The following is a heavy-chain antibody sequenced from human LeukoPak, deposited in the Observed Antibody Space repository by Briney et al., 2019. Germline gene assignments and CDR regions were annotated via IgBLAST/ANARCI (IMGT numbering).Heavy chain of an antibody. J-gene: IGHJ4*02. Sequence: GGSLRLSCAASEFSVGSNYMTWVRQAPGKGLEWVSLIYSGGSTYYAVSVKGRFTISRDNSKNTLYLQMNSLRAEDTAVYYCAKDPGVTTVSYFDYWGQGTLVTVSS. CDR2: IYSGGST. CDR1: EFSVGSNY. CDR3: AKDPGVTTVSYFDY. D-gene: IGHD4-17*01. V-gene: IGHV3-66*01.